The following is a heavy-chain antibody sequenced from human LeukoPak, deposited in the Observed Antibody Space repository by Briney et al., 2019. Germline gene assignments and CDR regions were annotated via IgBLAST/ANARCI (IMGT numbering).Heavy chain of an antibody. J-gene: IGHJ5*02. Sequence: SETLSLTCAVSGGSISSYYWNWVRQPPGKGLEWIGNIYSSGSTDYNPSLKSRVTISLDTSKFQFSLRLNSVTAADTAVYYCARADPNASGYFYRFNWFDPWGQGTLVTVSS. D-gene: IGHD3-10*01. CDR3: ARADPNASGYFYRFNWFDP. CDR1: GGSISSYY. V-gene: IGHV4-59*01. CDR2: IYSSGST.